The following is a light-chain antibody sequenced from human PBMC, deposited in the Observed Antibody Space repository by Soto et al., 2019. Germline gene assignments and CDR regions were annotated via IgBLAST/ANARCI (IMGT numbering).Light chain of an antibody. CDR2: NTN. CDR3: ALYMGSGIVV. CDR1: SGSVSTNYY. V-gene: IGLV8-61*01. J-gene: IGLJ2*01. Sequence: VVTQEPSFSVSPGGTVTLTCGLSSGSVSTNYYPSWYQQTPGQAPRTLIYNTNTRSSGVPDRFSGSILGNKAALTITGAQADDESDYYCALYMGSGIVVFGGGTKLTVL.